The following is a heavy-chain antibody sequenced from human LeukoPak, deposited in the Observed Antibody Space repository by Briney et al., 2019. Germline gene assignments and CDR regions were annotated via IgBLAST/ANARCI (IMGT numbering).Heavy chain of an antibody. CDR1: GGSFSSYY. V-gene: IGHV4-4*07. J-gene: IGHJ4*02. Sequence: SETLSLTCAVYGGSFSSYYWSWIRQPAGKGLEWIGRIYTSGSTNYNPSLKSRVTMSVDTSKNQFSLKLSSVTAADTAVYYCARDGRPGVWGSYRTFDYWGQGTLVTVSS. CDR2: IYTSGST. CDR3: ARDGRPGVWGSYRTFDY. D-gene: IGHD3-16*02.